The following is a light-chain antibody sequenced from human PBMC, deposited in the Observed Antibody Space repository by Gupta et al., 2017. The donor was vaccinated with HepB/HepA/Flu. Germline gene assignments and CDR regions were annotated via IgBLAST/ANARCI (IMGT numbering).Light chain of an antibody. CDR3: QTWGTGIHVV. V-gene: IGLV4-69*01. Sequence: QLVLTQSPSASASLGPSVKLNCTLSRGHSSYAIAWHQQQPEKGPRYLMKLNSDGSHSKGDGSPDRFSGSSSGAERYLTIACLQSEDEADYYCQTWGTGIHVVFGGGTKLTVL. CDR2: LNSDGSH. CDR1: RGHSSYA. J-gene: IGLJ2*01.